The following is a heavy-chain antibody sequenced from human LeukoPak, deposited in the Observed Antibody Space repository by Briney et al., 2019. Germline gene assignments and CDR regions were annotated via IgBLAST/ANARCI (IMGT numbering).Heavy chain of an antibody. CDR2: IRSKAYGGTT. J-gene: IGHJ4*02. CDR1: GFTFGDYA. D-gene: IGHD1-7*01. CDR3: TRGYNWNYGYFDN. Sequence: GGSLRLSCTASGFTFGDYAMSWVRQAPGKGLEWVGFIRSKAYGGTTEYAASVKGRFTISRDDSKSIAYLQMSSLKTEDTAVYYCTRGYNWNYGYFDNWGQGTLVTVSS. V-gene: IGHV3-49*04.